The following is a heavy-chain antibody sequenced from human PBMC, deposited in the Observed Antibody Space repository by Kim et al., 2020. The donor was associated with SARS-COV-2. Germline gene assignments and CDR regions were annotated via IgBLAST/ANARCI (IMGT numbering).Heavy chain of an antibody. CDR3: AKSRCACRGPTCYCSFVY. CDR2: INTNTGNP. CDR1: GYTFTTYA. Sequence: ASVKVSCKTSGYTFTTYAINWVRQAPGQGLEWMGWINTNTGNPTYAQGFTGRFVFSLDTSVSTTYLQISSLKAEDTGVYYCAKSRCACRGPTCYCSFVYWGEGSLVTVSS. D-gene: IGHD2-15*01. V-gene: IGHV7-4-1*02. J-gene: IGHJ4*02.